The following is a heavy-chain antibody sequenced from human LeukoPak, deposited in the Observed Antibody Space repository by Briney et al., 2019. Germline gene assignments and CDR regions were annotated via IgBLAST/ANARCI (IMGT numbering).Heavy chain of an antibody. CDR2: IRYDGSNR. CDR3: ARERLDYGDYVGYYYYYMDV. D-gene: IGHD4-17*01. J-gene: IGHJ6*03. Sequence: GGALRLCCAASGFTFSSYGMHWVRQAPARGLEWVAFIRYDGSNRYEADCVKGRFTSSRDNSKNTLYLQMNSLRAEATAVYYCARERLDYGDYVGYYYYYMDVWGKGTTVTVSS. V-gene: IGHV3-30*02. CDR1: GFTFSSYG.